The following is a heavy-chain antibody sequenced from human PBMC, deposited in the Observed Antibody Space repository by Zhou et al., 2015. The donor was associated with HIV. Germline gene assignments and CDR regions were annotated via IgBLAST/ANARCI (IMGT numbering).Heavy chain of an antibody. Sequence: VQLVESGGGLVQPGGSLRLSCAASGFIFSRFGMQWVRQAPVKGLEWVAFISYDGEIKYYGDSVKGRITISRDNSKNTLDLQMNSLRAEDTATYYCARAQVPGFGLDFWGQGTLVTVSS. V-gene: IGHV3-30*03. CDR1: GFIFSRFG. CDR2: ISYDGEIK. CDR3: ARAQVPGFGLDF. D-gene: IGHD3-10*01. J-gene: IGHJ4*02.